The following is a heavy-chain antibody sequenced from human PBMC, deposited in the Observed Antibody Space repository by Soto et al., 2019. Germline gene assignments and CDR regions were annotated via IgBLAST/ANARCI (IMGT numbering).Heavy chain of an antibody. D-gene: IGHD3-10*01. J-gene: IGHJ6*02. Sequence: ASVKVSCKASGYTFTSYGISWVRQAPGQGLEWMGWISAYNGNTNYAQKLQGRVTMTTDTSTSTAYMELRSLRSDDTAVYYCAVMVGGDYYYYYGMDVWGQGTTVTVSS. CDR2: ISAYNGNT. V-gene: IGHV1-18*01. CDR3: AVMVGGDYYYYYGMDV. CDR1: GYTFTSYG.